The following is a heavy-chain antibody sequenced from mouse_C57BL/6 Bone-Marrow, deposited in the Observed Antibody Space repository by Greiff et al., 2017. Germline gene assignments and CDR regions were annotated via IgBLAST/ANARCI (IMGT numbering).Heavy chain of an antibody. CDR2: IDPETGGT. V-gene: IGHV1-15*01. CDR1: GYTFTDYE. D-gene: IGHD2-3*01. CDR3: TRGWGWLLWFAY. J-gene: IGHJ3*01. Sequence: LQESGAELVRPGASVTLSCKASGYTFTDYEMHWVKQTPVHGLEWIGAIDPETGGTAYNQKFKGKAILTADKSSSTAYMELRSLTSEDSAVYYCTRGWGWLLWFAYWGQGTLVTVSA.